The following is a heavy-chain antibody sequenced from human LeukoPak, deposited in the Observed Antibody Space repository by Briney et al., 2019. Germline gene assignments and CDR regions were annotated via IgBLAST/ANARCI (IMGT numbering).Heavy chain of an antibody. J-gene: IGHJ6*04. CDR3: ATRADIAVVPAALMDV. CDR2: INGDGSGP. Sequence: GGSLRLSCAASGFTFSRYWMHWVRQAPGKGLVWVSRINGDGSGPTYADSVKGRFTISRDNGKNTLYLQMTSLRAEDTAVYYCATRADIAVVPAALMDVWGKGTTVTVSS. V-gene: IGHV3-74*01. D-gene: IGHD2-2*01. CDR1: GFTFSRYW.